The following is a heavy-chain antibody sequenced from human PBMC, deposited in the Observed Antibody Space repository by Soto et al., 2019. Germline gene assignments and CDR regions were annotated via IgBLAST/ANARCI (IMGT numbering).Heavy chain of an antibody. Sequence: SETLSLTCTVSGGSISSSSYYWGWIRQPPGKGLEWIGSIYYSGSTYYNPSLKSRVTISVDTSKNQFSLKLSSVTAADTAVYYCARQGSDYYGSGSRWGQGTLVTVSS. CDR1: GGSISSSSYY. CDR2: IYYSGST. J-gene: IGHJ4*02. V-gene: IGHV4-39*01. CDR3: ARQGSDYYGSGSR. D-gene: IGHD3-10*01.